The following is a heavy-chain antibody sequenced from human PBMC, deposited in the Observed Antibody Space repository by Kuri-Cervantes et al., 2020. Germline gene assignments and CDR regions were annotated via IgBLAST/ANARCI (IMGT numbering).Heavy chain of an antibody. CDR3: ARAYLYYDFWSGYPI. Sequence: GESLKISCAASGFTFSSYAMHWVRQAPGKGLEWVAVISYDGSNKYYADSVKGRFTISRDNSKNTLYLQMNSLRAEDTTVYYRARAYLYYDFWSGYPIWGQGTLVTVSS. CDR2: ISYDGSNK. J-gene: IGHJ4*02. CDR1: GFTFSSYA. D-gene: IGHD3-3*01. V-gene: IGHV3-30-3*01.